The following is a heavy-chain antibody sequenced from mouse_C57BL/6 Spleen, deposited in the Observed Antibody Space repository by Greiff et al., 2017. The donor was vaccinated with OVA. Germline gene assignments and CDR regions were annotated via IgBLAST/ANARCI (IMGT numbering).Heavy chain of an antibody. D-gene: IGHD2-4*01. V-gene: IGHV5-15*01. J-gene: IGHJ3*01. CDR1: GFTFSDYG. Sequence: EVKVVESGGGLVQPGGSLKLSCAASGFTFSDYGMAWVRQAPRKGPEWVAFISNLAYSIYYADTVTGRFTISRENAKNTLYLEMSSLRSEDTAMYYCARSYYDYDVFAYWGQGTLVTVSA. CDR3: ARSYYDYDVFAY. CDR2: ISNLAYSI.